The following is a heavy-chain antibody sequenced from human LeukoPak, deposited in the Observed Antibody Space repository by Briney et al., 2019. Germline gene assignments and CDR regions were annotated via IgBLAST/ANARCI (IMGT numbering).Heavy chain of an antibody. D-gene: IGHD2-15*01. V-gene: IGHV1-24*01. Sequence: ASVKVSCKVSGYTLTELSMHWVRQAPGKGLEWMGGFDPEDGETIYAQKFQGRATMTEDTSTDTAYMELSSLRSEDTAVYYCATGSLYCSGGSCYSRHAFDIWGQGTMVTVSS. CDR1: GYTLTELS. CDR2: FDPEDGET. J-gene: IGHJ3*02. CDR3: ATGSLYCSGGSCYSRHAFDI.